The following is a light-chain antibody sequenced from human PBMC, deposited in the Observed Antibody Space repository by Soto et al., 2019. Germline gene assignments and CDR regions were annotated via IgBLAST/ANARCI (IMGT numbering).Light chain of an antibody. CDR1: SSDVGGYSY. V-gene: IGLV2-14*01. J-gene: IGLJ1*01. Sequence: QSVLTQPASVSGSPGQSITISCAGTSSDVGGYSYVSWYQQHPGKAPKLMIYDVSNRPSGVSNRFSGSKSGNTASLTISGLQAEDEADYYCSSYTSSFYVFGTGTKLTVL. CDR3: SSYTSSFYV. CDR2: DVS.